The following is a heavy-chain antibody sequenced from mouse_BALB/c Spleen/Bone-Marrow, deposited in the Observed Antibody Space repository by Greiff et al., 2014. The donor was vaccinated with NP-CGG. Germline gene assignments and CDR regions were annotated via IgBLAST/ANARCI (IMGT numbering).Heavy chain of an antibody. V-gene: IGHV14-3*02. Sequence: VQLQQSGAELVKPGASVKLSCTASGFNIKDTFMHWVKQRPDQGLEWIGRIDPANGNTKYDPKFQGKATIKADTSSNTAYLQLNNLTSEDTAVYYCAGSRRYLDYVAYWGQGTLVTVSA. J-gene: IGHJ3*01. D-gene: IGHD2-4*01. CDR2: IDPANGNT. CDR1: GFNIKDTF. CDR3: AGSRRYLDYVAY.